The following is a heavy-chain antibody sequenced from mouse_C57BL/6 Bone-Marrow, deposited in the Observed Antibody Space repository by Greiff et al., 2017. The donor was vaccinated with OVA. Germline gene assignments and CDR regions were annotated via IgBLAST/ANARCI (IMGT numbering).Heavy chain of an antibody. V-gene: IGHV1-55*01. CDR3: ARETAHYAMDY. CDR1: GYTFTSYW. J-gene: IGHJ4*01. CDR2: IYPGSGST. D-gene: IGHD3-1*01. Sequence: QVQLQQSGAELVKPGASVKMSCKASGYTFTSYWITWVKQRPGQGLEWIGDIYPGSGSTNYNEKFKSKATLTVDTSSSTAYMQLSSLTSEDSAVYYGARETAHYAMDYWGQGTSVTVSS.